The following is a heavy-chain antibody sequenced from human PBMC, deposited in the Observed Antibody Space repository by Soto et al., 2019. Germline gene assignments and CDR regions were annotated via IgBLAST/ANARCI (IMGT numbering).Heavy chain of an antibody. V-gene: IGHV3-66*01. CDR1: GFTVSSNY. CDR3: ASGTQWLVIFDY. D-gene: IGHD6-19*01. CDR2: IYSGGST. Sequence: GGSLRLSCAASGFTVSSNYMSWVRQAPGKGLEWVSVIYSGGSTYYADSVKGRFTISRDNSKNTLYLQMNSLRAEDTAVYYCASGTQWLVIFDYWGQGTLVTVSS. J-gene: IGHJ4*02.